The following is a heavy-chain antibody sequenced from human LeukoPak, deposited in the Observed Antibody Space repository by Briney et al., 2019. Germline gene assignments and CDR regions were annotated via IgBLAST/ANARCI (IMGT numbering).Heavy chain of an antibody. CDR1: GLTFRTYS. CDR2: ISSTSSYI. CDR3: ARGSTGSPFFSYYYYMDV. D-gene: IGHD1-26*01. J-gene: IGHJ6*03. Sequence: GGSLRLSCAASGLTFRTYSMHWVRQAPGKGLEWVSSISSTSSYIYYADSLKGRFTISRDNAKNSLFLQMNSLRAEDSAVYYCARGSTGSPFFSYYYYMDVWGKGTTVTISS. V-gene: IGHV3-21*01.